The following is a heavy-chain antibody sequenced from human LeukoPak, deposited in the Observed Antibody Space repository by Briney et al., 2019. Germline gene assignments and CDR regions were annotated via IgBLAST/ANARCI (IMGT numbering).Heavy chain of an antibody. Sequence: SETLSLTCTVSGGSISSYYWSCIRQAPGKGLEWIGYIYYSGSTNYNPSLKSRVTISVGTSKNQFSLKLNSLTAADTAVYYCARDSEDNYGFDYWGQGALVTVSS. CDR3: ARDSEDNYGFDY. D-gene: IGHD5-18*01. CDR2: IYYSGST. CDR1: GGSISSYY. J-gene: IGHJ4*02. V-gene: IGHV4-59*01.